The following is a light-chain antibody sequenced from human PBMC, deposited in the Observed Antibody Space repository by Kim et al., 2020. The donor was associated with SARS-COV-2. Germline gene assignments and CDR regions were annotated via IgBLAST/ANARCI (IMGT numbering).Light chain of an antibody. V-gene: IGKV3-15*01. Sequence: SVSPGERVPLSSRASQRVGTNLAGYRQTPGQAPRLLIYGASIRATGVPARFSGSGSGTEFTLTITSLQSEDFAVYYCQQCNDWPRTFGQGTKLEI. CDR1: QRVGTN. CDR2: GAS. CDR3: QQCNDWPRT. J-gene: IGKJ2*01.